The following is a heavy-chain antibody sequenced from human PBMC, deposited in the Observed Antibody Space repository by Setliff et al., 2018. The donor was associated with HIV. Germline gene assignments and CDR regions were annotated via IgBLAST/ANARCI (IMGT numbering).Heavy chain of an antibody. CDR3: ARRVYYDFWSGYYLSLSKCFDP. Sequence: SETLSLTCTVSGGSINSRDYSWGWIRQPPGKGLEWIVSLPHSGVTYYNPSLRIRVTTSVDTSKNQFSLKLRSVTAADTAVYYCARRVYYDFWSGYYLSLSKCFDPWGHGILVTVSS. CDR2: LPHSGVT. CDR1: GGSINSRDYS. D-gene: IGHD3-3*01. V-gene: IGHV4-39*01. J-gene: IGHJ5*02.